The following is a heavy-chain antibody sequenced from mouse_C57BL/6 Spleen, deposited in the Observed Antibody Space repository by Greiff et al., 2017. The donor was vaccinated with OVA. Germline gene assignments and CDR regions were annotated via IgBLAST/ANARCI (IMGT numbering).Heavy chain of an antibody. CDR1: GYTFTSYW. Sequence: QVQLQQSGAELVMPGASVKLSCKASGYTFTSYWMHWVKQRPGQGLEWIGEIDPSDSYTNYNQKFKGKSTLTVDKSSSTAYMQLSSLTSEDSAVYYCASQGGYFDYWGQGTTLTVSS. V-gene: IGHV1-69*01. CDR2: IDPSDSYT. CDR3: ASQGGYFDY. J-gene: IGHJ2*01.